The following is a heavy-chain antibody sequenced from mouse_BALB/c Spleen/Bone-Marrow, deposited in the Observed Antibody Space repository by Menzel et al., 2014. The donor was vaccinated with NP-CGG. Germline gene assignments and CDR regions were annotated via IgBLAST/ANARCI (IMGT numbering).Heavy chain of an antibody. D-gene: IGHD2-4*01. CDR1: GFTFSSYG. J-gene: IGHJ3*01. CDR3: ARDMITTRGFAY. V-gene: IGHV5-6-3*01. Sequence: EVKLVESGGGLAQPGGSLKLSCAASGFTFSSYGMSWVRQTPDKRLELVATINSNGGSTYYPDSVKGRFTISRDNAKNTLYLQMSSLKSEDTAMYYCARDMITTRGFAYWGQGTLVTVSA. CDR2: INSNGGST.